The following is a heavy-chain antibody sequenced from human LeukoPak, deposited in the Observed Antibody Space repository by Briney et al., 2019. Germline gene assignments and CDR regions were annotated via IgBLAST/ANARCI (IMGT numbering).Heavy chain of an antibody. Sequence: ASVKVSCKASEYTFTSYAMNWVRQAPGQGLEWMGWINTHTGNPTYAQGFTGRFVFSLDTSVSTAYLQISSLKAEDTAVYYCARRDYGGNFDYWGQGTLVTVSS. V-gene: IGHV7-4-1*02. D-gene: IGHD4-23*01. CDR3: ARRDYGGNFDY. CDR2: INTHTGNP. CDR1: EYTFTSYA. J-gene: IGHJ4*02.